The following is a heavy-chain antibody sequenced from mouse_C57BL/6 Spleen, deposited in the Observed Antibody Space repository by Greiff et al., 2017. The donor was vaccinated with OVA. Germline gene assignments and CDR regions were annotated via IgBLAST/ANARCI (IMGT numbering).Heavy chain of an antibody. CDR1: GYSITSGYY. V-gene: IGHV3-6*01. D-gene: IGHD2-3*01. Sequence: ESGPGLVKPSQSLSLTCSVTGYSITSGYYWNWIRQFPGNKLEWMGYISYDGSNNYNPSLKNRISITRDTSKNQFFLKLNSVTTEDTATYYCARDWDDGYGFAYWGQGTLVTVSA. J-gene: IGHJ3*01. CDR3: ARDWDDGYGFAY. CDR2: ISYDGSN.